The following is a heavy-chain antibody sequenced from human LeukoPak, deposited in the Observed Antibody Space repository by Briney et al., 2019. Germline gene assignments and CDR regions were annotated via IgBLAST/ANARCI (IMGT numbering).Heavy chain of an antibody. CDR2: ISSSSRTI. V-gene: IGHV3-48*01. D-gene: IGHD5-18*01. Sequence: LPGGSLRLSCSASGFTFSNHNMNWVRQAPGKGLEWISDISSSSRTIYYANSVKGRFTISRDNAKNSLYLQMNSLRAEDTAVYYCARAPRGYSYGDAFDIWGQGTMVTVSS. CDR1: GFTFSNHN. J-gene: IGHJ3*02. CDR3: ARAPRGYSYGDAFDI.